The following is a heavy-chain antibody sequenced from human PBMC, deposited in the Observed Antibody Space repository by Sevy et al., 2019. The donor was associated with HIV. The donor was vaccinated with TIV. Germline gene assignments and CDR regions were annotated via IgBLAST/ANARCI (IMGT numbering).Heavy chain of an antibody. V-gene: IGHV3-23*01. CDR2: ISGSGGLT. CDR1: GFTFSSYA. CDR3: AKAPVVDWESLDY. J-gene: IGHJ4*02. Sequence: GGSLRLSCAASGFTFSSYAMSWVRQAPGEGLEWVSAISGSGGLTYYADSVKGRFTISRDNSKNTLYLHMNSLRAEDTAVYYCAKAPVVDWESLDYWGQGTLVTVSS. D-gene: IGHD1-26*01.